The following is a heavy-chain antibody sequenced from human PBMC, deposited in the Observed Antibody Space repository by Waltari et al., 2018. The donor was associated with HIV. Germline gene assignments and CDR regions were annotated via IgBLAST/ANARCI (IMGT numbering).Heavy chain of an antibody. CDR2: VYTSGST. J-gene: IGHJ2*01. CDR3: ARALDYYESGSFPLWFFDV. Sequence: VQLQESGPGLVKPSQPLSLTCTVSSGSITSGTYYWTWIRQPAGKGLEWIGRVYTSGSTNYNPSLKNRVTISIDTSRNQFSLRLSSVAAADTAVYYCARALDYYESGSFPLWFFDVWGRGTLVTVSS. D-gene: IGHD3-10*01. V-gene: IGHV4-61*02. CDR1: SGSITSGTYY.